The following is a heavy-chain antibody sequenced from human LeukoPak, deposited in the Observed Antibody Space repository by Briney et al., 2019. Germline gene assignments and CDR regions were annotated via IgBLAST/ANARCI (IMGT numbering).Heavy chain of an antibody. D-gene: IGHD5-12*01. CDR3: ARGGYADFDY. V-gene: IGHV4-34*01. CDR1: GGSFSGYY. J-gene: IGHJ4*02. Sequence: SETLSLTCAVYGGSFSGYYCSWIRQPPGKGLEWIGEINHSGSTNYSPSLKSRVTISVDTSKNQFSLRLSSVTAADTAVYYCARGGYADFDYWGQGTLVTVSS. CDR2: INHSGST.